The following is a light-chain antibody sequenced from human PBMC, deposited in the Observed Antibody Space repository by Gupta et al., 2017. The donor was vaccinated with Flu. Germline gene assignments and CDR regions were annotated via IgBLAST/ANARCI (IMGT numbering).Light chain of an antibody. CDR1: SIDIGAYNY. J-gene: IGLJ3*02. Sequence: QSSLTPPASVSGSPAPSPTISCTGTSIDIGAYNYVSWYQQHPGKAPKLILYEVSYRPSGVSNRFSGSKSDNTASLTISALQAEDEADYYCSSYTTSFTGLFGGGTRLTVL. V-gene: IGLV2-14*03. CDR2: EVS. CDR3: SSYTTSFTGL.